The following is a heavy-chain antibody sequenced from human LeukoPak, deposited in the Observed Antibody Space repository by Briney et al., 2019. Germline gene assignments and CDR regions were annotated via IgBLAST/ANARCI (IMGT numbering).Heavy chain of an antibody. D-gene: IGHD3-10*01. CDR1: GGSISSSSYY. V-gene: IGHV4-39*01. J-gene: IGHJ4*02. Sequence: SETLSLTCTVSGGSISSSSYYWGWIRQSPGKGLEWIGSIYYSGSTYYNPSLKSRVTISVDTSKNQFSLKLSSVTAADTAVYYCARLQERLSYGPGVSYWGQGTLVTVSS. CDR3: ARLQERLSYGPGVSY. CDR2: IYYSGST.